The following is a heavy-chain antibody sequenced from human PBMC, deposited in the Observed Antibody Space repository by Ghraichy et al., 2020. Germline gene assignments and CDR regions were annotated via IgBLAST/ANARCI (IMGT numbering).Heavy chain of an antibody. CDR2: IYYSGST. CDR3: TRQAPYNWSIGRYFDF. D-gene: IGHD1-20*01. CDR1: GDSISSSSYY. Sequence: SETLSLTCTVSGDSISSSSYYWGWIRQPPGKGLEWIGSIYYSGSTYYNPSLKSRVTISVDTSKNQFSPKLSSVTAADTAVYYCTRQAPYNWSIGRYFDFWGQGTLVTVSS. V-gene: IGHV4-39*01. J-gene: IGHJ4*02.